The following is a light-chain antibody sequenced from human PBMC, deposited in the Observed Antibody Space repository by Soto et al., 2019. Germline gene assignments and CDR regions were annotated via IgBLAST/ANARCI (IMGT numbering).Light chain of an antibody. J-gene: IGLJ2*01. Sequence: QSALTQPASVSGSPGQSVTIPCTGTSSDVGGNIYVSWYQQHPGKAPKLMIYEVTNRPSGVSYRFSGSRSDNTASLTISGLQAEDEAHYYCSAYTVFRTVVFGGGTKVTVL. CDR3: SAYTVFRTVV. CDR2: EVT. V-gene: IGLV2-14*01. CDR1: SSDVGGNIY.